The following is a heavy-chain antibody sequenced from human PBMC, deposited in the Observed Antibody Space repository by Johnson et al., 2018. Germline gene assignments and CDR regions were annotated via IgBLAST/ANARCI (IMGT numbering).Heavy chain of an antibody. CDR3: SKGRGLRWNVATALDV. CDR2: ISYDGRNK. Sequence: QVQLVQSGGGVVQPGRSLRLSCVASGFSFSGYGMHWVRQAPGKGLEWVAFISYDGRNKNYADSVEGRFTLSRDNSKNTLYLQVNSLRAEDTAVYYCSKGRGLRWNVATALDVWGQGTVVTVSS. CDR1: GFSFSGYG. V-gene: IGHV3-30*18. D-gene: IGHD4-23*01. J-gene: IGHJ3*01.